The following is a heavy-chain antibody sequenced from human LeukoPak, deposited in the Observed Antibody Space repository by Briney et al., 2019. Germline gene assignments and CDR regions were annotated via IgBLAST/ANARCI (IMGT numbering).Heavy chain of an antibody. D-gene: IGHD2-2*01. CDR2: ISDYNGNT. J-gene: IGHJ4*02. Sequence: ASVKVSCKASGYTFTSYGISWVRQAPGQGHERMGWISDYNGNTNYAQKLQGRVTMTTDTSTSTAYMQLRGLRSDDTAVYYCARDFKRTLFDYWGQGTLVTVSS. CDR1: GYTFTSYG. V-gene: IGHV1-18*01. CDR3: ARDFKRTLFDY.